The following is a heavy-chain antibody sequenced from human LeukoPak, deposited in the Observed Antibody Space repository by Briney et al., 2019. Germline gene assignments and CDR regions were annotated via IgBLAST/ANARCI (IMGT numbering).Heavy chain of an antibody. V-gene: IGHV3-7*01. CDR3: ARDPQRRSDY. CDR2: IQADGSEK. CDR1: GVTFSSYW. Sequence: PGGTLRLSCVVSGVTFSSYWMTWVRQDPGHGLEWVATIQADGSEKYYVDSVKGRFNISRDNAKNSLYLQMNDLGGEDTAVYYCARDPQRRSDYWGQGPLATVSS. J-gene: IGHJ4*02.